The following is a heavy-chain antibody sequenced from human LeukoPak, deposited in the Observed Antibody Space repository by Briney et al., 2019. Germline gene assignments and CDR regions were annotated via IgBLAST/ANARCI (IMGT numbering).Heavy chain of an antibody. CDR2: ISGSGGST. CDR3: AKDLVSVEMATIFRAFDY. Sequence: PGGSLRLSCAASGFTFSSYAMSWVRQAPGKGLEWVSAISGSGGSTYYADSVKGRFTISRDNSKNTLYLQMNSLRAEDTAVYYCAKDLVSVEMATIFRAFDYWGQGTLVTVSS. J-gene: IGHJ4*02. D-gene: IGHD5-24*01. V-gene: IGHV3-23*01. CDR1: GFTFSSYA.